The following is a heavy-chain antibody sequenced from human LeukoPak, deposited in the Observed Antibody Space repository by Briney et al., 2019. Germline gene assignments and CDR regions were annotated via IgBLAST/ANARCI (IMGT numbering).Heavy chain of an antibody. D-gene: IGHD5-24*01. CDR2: ISYSGVS. Sequence: SETLSLACTVPSAAISRSYWIWIRQTPGKGLEWIGYISYSGVSTYNPSLGSRVTISRDTSKNEVSLNLSSVTAADTAVYFCARLPEGGYATSLGWLDPWGQGTRVTVSS. J-gene: IGHJ5*02. V-gene: IGHV4-59*08. CDR1: SAAISRSY. CDR3: ARLPEGGYATSLGWLDP.